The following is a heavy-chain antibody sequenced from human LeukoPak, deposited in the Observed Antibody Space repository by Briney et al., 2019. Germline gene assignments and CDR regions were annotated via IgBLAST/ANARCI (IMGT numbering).Heavy chain of an antibody. CDR2: ISGSGGST. Sequence: GGSLRLSCVASGFTFSSRDWMTWVRQAPGKGLEWVSAISGSGGSTYYADSVKGRFTISRDNSKNTLYLQMNSLRAEDTAVYYCARDFSRGSYKGRDYYMDVWGKGTTVTVSS. J-gene: IGHJ6*03. CDR3: ARDFSRGSYKGRDYYMDV. V-gene: IGHV3-23*01. CDR1: GFTFSSRDW. D-gene: IGHD1-26*01.